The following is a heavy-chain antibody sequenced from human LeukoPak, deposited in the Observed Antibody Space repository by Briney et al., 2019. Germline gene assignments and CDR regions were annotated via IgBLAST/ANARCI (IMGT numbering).Heavy chain of an antibody. V-gene: IGHV3-7*01. CDR2: IKQDGSEK. CDR1: GFPFSSYW. Sequence: GGSLRLSCEASGFPFSSYWLTWVRQAPGMGLEWVANIKQDGSEKNYVDSVKGRFTISRDNAKNSLYLQMNSLRAEDTAVYYCARARYNDYWGQGTLVTVSS. J-gene: IGHJ4*02. D-gene: IGHD1-14*01. CDR3: ARARYNDY.